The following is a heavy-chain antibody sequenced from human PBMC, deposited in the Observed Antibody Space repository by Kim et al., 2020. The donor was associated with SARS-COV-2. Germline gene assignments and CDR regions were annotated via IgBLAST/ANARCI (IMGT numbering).Heavy chain of an antibody. D-gene: IGHD6-19*01. CDR2: MSYDGSNK. CDR1: GFTFSSFG. J-gene: IGHJ4*02. CDR3: ARAQGSSGWSAYFDY. V-gene: IGHV3-33*05. Sequence: GGSLRLSCAASGFTFSSFGMHWVRQAPGKGLEWVAVMSYDGSNKYYAHSMKGRFTISRDNSKNTLYLQMNSLRAEDTAVYYCARAQGSSGWSAYFDYWGQGTLVTVSS.